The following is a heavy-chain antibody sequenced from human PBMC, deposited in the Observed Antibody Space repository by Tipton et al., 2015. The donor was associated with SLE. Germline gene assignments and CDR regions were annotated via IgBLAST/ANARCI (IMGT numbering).Heavy chain of an antibody. Sequence: TLSLTCAVSGYSISSGNWWGWIRQPPGKGLEWIGSISDSGSTHYNPSLKSRVTISVDTSKNQLSLKVSSVTAADTAVYYCARELGEQWLERNNWFDPWGQGTLVSVSS. CDR1: GYSISSGNW. J-gene: IGHJ5*02. V-gene: IGHV4-38-2*02. D-gene: IGHD6-19*01. CDR2: ISDSGST. CDR3: ARELGEQWLERNNWFDP.